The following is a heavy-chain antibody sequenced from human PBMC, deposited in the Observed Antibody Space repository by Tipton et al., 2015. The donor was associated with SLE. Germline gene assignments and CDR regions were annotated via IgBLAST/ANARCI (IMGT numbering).Heavy chain of an antibody. V-gene: IGHV4-59*01. D-gene: IGHD2-21*01. CDR2: IHYSGNT. Sequence: TLSLTCTISGGSISTYHWSWLRQSPGKGLEYIGLIHYSGNTNYNPSLKSRVTISVDTSRNQFSLKLSHVTAADTAVYYCAGATYCGGDCYDLWGQGALVTVSS. CDR1: GGSISTYH. J-gene: IGHJ4*02. CDR3: AGATYCGGDCYDL.